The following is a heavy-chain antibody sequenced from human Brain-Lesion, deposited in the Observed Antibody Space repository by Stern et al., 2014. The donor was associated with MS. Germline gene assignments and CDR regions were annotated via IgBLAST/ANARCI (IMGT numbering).Heavy chain of an antibody. D-gene: IGHD2-2*01. CDR3: ARAVRNQLLSEY. V-gene: IGHV1-8*01. CDR2: MNPYSGNT. J-gene: IGHJ4*02. CDR1: GYTFSSYD. Sequence: QSGAEVKKPGASVKVSCKASGYTFSSYDITWVRQASGHGLEWMGWMNPYSGNTGYAQKFKGRVSMTSDPSISTVYMELTSLTSDDTAVYFCARAVRNQLLSEYWGQGTLVTVSS.